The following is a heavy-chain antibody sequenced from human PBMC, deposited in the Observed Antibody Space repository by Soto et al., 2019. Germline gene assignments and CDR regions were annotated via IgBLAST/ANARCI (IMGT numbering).Heavy chain of an antibody. CDR3: AFPVVVIKYLMVV. J-gene: IGHJ6*02. CDR1: GLTFSNYA. D-gene: IGHD2-15*01. CDR2: IVHLYGTT. V-gene: IGHV1-69*01. Sequence: QVQLVQSGAEVKKPGSSVKVSCKSSGLTFSNYAISWVRQAPGQGPEWMGGIVHLYGTTNYAQRLQGRVTITANASTNTAYIQMRRLTSDDTATYCCAFPVVVIKYLMVVWGQGTTVTVSS.